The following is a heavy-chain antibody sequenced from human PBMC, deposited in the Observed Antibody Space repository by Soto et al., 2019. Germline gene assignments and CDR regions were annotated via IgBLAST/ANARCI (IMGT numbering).Heavy chain of an antibody. CDR1: GFTVSSNY. CDR2: IYSGGST. V-gene: IGHV3-53*01. CDR3: ARDGPNCSGGSCHFNRGANYYYYYGMDV. J-gene: IGHJ6*02. D-gene: IGHD2-15*01. Sequence: PGGSLRLSCAASGFTVSSNYMSWVRQAPGKGLEWVSVIYSGGSTYYADSVKGRFTISRDNSKNTLYLQMNSLRAEDTAVYYCARDGPNCSGGSCHFNRGANYYYYYGMDVWGQGTTVTVSS.